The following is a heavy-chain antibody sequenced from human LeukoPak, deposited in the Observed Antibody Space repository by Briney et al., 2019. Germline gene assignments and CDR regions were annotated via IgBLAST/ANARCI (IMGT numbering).Heavy chain of an antibody. V-gene: IGHV3-23*01. J-gene: IGHJ4*02. CDR1: GFTFSSYG. CDR2: ISGSGGST. Sequence: GGSLRLSCAASGFTFSSYGMSWVRQAPGKGLEWVSAISGSGGSTYYADSVKGRFTISRDNSKNTLYLQMNSLRAEDTAVYYCAKDALMVRGVIQEYWGQGTLVTVSS. D-gene: IGHD3-10*01. CDR3: AKDALMVRGVIQEY.